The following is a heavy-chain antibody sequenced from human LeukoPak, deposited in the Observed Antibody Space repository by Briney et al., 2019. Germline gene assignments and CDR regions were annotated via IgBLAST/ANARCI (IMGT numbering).Heavy chain of an antibody. CDR3: ASHTMIRGVIGAFDI. D-gene: IGHD3-10*01. CDR1: GYSFTSYW. CDR2: IYPSDSDT. J-gene: IGHJ3*02. Sequence: GEPLKISCKGSGYSFTSYWIGWVRQMPGKGLEWMGIIYPSDSDTRYSPSFQGQVTISADKSITTAYLQWSSLKASDTAMYYCASHTMIRGVIGAFDIWGQGTMVTVSS. V-gene: IGHV5-51*01.